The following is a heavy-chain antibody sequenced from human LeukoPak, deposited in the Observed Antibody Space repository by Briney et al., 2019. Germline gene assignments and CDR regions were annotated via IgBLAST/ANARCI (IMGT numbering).Heavy chain of an antibody. CDR1: GGSFSDYY. D-gene: IGHD6-19*01. J-gene: IGHJ4*02. CDR3: ASSPYSSGWPPDFDY. CDR2: INHSGST. V-gene: IGHV4-34*01. Sequence: SETLSLTCAVYGGSFSDYYWSWIRQPPGKGLEWIGEINHSGSTNYNPSLKSRVTISVDTSKNQFSLKLSSVTAADTAVYYCASSPYSSGWPPDFDYWGQGTLVTVSS.